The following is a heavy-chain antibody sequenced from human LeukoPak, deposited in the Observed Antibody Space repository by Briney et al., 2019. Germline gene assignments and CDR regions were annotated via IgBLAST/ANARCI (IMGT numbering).Heavy chain of an antibody. J-gene: IGHJ5*02. CDR2: IIPIFGTA. D-gene: IGHD3-16*01. CDR1: GGTFSSYA. V-gene: IGHV1-69*01. Sequence: SVKVSXKASGGTFSSYAISWVRQAPGQGLEWMGGIIPIFGTANYAQKFQGRVTITADESTSTAYMELSSLRSEDTAVYYCARGGADLHGDNWFDPWGQGTLVTVSS. CDR3: ARGGADLHGDNWFDP.